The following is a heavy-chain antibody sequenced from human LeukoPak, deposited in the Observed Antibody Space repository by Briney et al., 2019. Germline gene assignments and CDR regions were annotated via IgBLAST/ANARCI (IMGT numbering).Heavy chain of an antibody. J-gene: IGHJ4*02. CDR2: IYPGDSDT. CDR1: GYSFTTYW. V-gene: IGHV5-51*01. Sequence: GESLKISFRGSGYSFTTYWIGWVRQMPGKGLEWMGIIYPGDSDTRYTPPFQGQVTMSADKSINTAYLQWSSLKASDTAMYYCARRQGCSSTSCPPDYWGQGTLVTVSP. D-gene: IGHD2-2*01. CDR3: ARRQGCSSTSCPPDY.